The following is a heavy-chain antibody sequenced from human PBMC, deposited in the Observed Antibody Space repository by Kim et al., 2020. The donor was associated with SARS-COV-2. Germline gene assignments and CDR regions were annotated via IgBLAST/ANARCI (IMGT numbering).Heavy chain of an antibody. CDR1: GYTFISYD. V-gene: IGHV1-8*01. Sequence: ASVKVSCKASGYTFISYDINWVRQATGQGLEWMGWMNPNSGNTGYAQKFQGRVAMTKNTSISTAYMELSSLRSEDTAVYYCVCAPTWNYDTRPYYFDYWGQGTQVTVSS. D-gene: IGHD1-7*01. CDR2: MNPNSGNT. J-gene: IGHJ4*02. CDR3: VCAPTWNYDTRPYYFDY.